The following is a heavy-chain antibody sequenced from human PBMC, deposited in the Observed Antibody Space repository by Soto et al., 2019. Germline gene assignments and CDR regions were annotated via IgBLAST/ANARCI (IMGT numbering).Heavy chain of an antibody. CDR2: IYYSGIT. CDR3: ARQRSGSGNLFWFDS. D-gene: IGHD3-10*01. Sequence: SETLSLTCTVSGDSVSGYYWSWIRQPTGKGLEWIGHIYYSGITKYNPFLKGRVTISVDTSKNQFSLKLNFVTAADTAVYYCARQRSGSGNLFWFDSWGLGTLVT. CDR1: GDSVSGYY. V-gene: IGHV4-59*08. J-gene: IGHJ5*01.